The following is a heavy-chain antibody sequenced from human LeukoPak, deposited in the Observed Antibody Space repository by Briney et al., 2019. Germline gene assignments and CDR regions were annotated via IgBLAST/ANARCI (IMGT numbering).Heavy chain of an antibody. J-gene: IGHJ6*03. Sequence: SVKVSCKASGGTFSSYAISWVRQAPGQGLEWMGGIIPIFGTANYAQKFQGRVTITADESTSTAYMELSSLRSEDTAVYYCARMSEVTTPLYYYYYYMDVWGKGTTVTISS. D-gene: IGHD4-17*01. CDR2: IIPIFGTA. V-gene: IGHV1-69*13. CDR1: GGTFSSYA. CDR3: ARMSEVTTPLYYYYYYMDV.